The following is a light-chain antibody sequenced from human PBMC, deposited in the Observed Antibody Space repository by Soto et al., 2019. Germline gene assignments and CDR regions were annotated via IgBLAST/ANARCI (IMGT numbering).Light chain of an antibody. J-gene: IGKJ1*01. CDR2: ASS. CDR3: QQTSTTPGT. CDR1: QTVKTY. V-gene: IGKV1-39*01. Sequence: DVQMTQSPSSLSASVGDSVTITCRSSQTVKTYLNWYQHKPGKAPQLLIYASSRLQTGVASRFSGSGSGTYFSLTISSLQPEDFATSYCQQTSTTPGTFGQGTKVEIK.